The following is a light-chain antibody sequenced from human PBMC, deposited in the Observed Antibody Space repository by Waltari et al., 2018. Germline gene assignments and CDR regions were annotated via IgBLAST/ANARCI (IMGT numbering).Light chain of an antibody. Sequence: IQMTQSPSSLSASVGDRVTITCRASQDIKRYLNWYQQKPGEATKVLIYGASALQSGVPSRFSGSGSGTDFTLTIRSLQPEDFATYYCQESYATPRTFGQGTKVEVK. CDR2: GAS. V-gene: IGKV1-39*01. CDR1: QDIKRY. J-gene: IGKJ1*01. CDR3: QESYATPRT.